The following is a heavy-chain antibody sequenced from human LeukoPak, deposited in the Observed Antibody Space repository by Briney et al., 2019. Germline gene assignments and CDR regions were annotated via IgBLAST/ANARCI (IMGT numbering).Heavy chain of an antibody. CDR1: GGSISSHY. CDR3: ARDGAEVDSYRLGSFDY. V-gene: IGHV4-59*11. CDR2: IYYSGST. Sequence: SETLSLTCTVSGGSISSHYWSWIRQPPGKGLEWSGYIYYSGSTNYNPSLKSRVTISVDTSKNQFSLKLSSVTAADTAVYYCARDGAEVDSYRLGSFDYWGQGTLVTVSS. J-gene: IGHJ4*02. D-gene: IGHD5-18*01.